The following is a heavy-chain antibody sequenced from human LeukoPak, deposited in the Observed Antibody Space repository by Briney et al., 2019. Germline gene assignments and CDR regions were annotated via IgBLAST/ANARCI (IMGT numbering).Heavy chain of an antibody. J-gene: IGHJ4*02. Sequence: PGGSLRLSCAASGFKLIVCSMNWVRQAPGKGLEWVSYINSSSGTIIYADSVKGRFTISRDNAKNFLYLQMNSMRDEDTAVYYCAKEGDNTGYRYFDDWGQGTLVTVSS. CDR2: INSSSGTI. CDR1: GFKLIVCS. D-gene: IGHD5-12*01. CDR3: AKEGDNTGYRYFDD. V-gene: IGHV3-48*02.